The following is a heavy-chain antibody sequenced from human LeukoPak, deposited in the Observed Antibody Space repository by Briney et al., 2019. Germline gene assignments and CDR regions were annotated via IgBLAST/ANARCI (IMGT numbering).Heavy chain of an antibody. Sequence: SGGSLRLSCTASGFTFSSYWMHWVRQDPGKGLVWVSRINSDGSTTTYADSVKGRFTISRDNAKNTLYLQMNSLRVEDTAVYYCARPHTGFDSWGQGTLVTASS. CDR2: INSDGSTT. J-gene: IGHJ4*02. CDR1: GFTFSSYW. V-gene: IGHV3-74*01. CDR3: ARPHTGFDS.